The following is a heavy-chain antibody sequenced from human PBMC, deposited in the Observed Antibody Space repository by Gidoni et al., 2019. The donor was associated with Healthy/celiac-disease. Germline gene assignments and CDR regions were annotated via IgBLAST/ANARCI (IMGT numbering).Heavy chain of an antibody. CDR1: GHTFTGDY. CDR2: INPNSGGT. Sequence: QVQLVQSGAEVKQPGASVKVSCQASGHTFTGDYMHWVRQAPGQGLEWMGWINPNSGGTNDAQKFQGRVTMTRDTSISTAYMELSRLRSDDTAVYYCAREAGDYWGQGTLVTVSS. CDR3: AREAGDY. J-gene: IGHJ4*02. V-gene: IGHV1-2*02.